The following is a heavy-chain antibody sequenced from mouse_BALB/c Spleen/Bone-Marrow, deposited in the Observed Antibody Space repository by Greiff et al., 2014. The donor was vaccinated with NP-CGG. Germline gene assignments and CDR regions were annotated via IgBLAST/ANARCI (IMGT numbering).Heavy chain of an antibody. CDR3: ARGRWYY. CDR1: GYTFTDYT. J-gene: IGHJ2*01. Sequence: EVQLQQSGPELVKPGASVKISCKTSGYTFTDYTIHWVKQSQGKSPEWIGRVNPNIGGSNNNQKFKDKAALTVDKSSSTAYMELRSLTSDDSAVYYCARGRWYYWGQGTTLTVSS. D-gene: IGHD2-3*01. CDR2: VNPNIGGS. V-gene: IGHV1-18*01.